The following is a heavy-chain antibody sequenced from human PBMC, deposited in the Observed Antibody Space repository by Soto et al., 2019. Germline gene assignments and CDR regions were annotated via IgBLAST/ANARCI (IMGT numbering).Heavy chain of an antibody. CDR1: GGSIVSYY. V-gene: IGHV4-59*01. CDR3: ARGIAAAGINWFDP. Sequence: SETLSLTCTVAGGSIVSYYWSWIRQPPGKGLEWIGYIYYSGSTNYNPSLKSRVTISVDTSKNQFSLKLSSVTAADTAVYYCARGIAAAGINWFDPWGQGTLVTVSS. CDR2: IYYSGST. J-gene: IGHJ5*02. D-gene: IGHD6-13*01.